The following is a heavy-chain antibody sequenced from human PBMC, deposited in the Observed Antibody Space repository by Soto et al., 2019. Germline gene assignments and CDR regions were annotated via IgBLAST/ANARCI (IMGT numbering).Heavy chain of an antibody. V-gene: IGHV1-69*13. D-gene: IGHD2-15*01. CDR1: GGTFGSYA. CDR3: AIVVVAAYYYYYGMDV. CDR2: IIPIFGTA. Sequence: SVKVSCKASGGTFGSYAISWVRQAPGQGLEWMGGIIPIFGTANYAQKFQGRVTITADESTSTAYMELSSLRSEDTAVYYCAIVVVAAYYYYYGMDVWGQGTTVTVSS. J-gene: IGHJ6*02.